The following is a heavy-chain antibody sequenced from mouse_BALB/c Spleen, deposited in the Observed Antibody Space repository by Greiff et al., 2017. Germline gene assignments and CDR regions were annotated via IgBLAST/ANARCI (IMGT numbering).Heavy chain of an antibody. CDR1: GYTFTSYT. V-gene: IGHV1-4*01. J-gene: IGHJ1*01. D-gene: IGHD1-1*01. CDR2: INPSSGYT. CDR3: ARSGYYGSSSSYWYFDV. Sequence: QVQLQQSGAELARPGASVKMSCKASGYTFTSYTMHWVKQRPGQGLEWIGYINPSSGYTNYNQKFKDKATLTADKSSSTAYMQLSSLTSEDSAVYYCARSGYYGSSSSYWYFDVWGAGTTVTVSS.